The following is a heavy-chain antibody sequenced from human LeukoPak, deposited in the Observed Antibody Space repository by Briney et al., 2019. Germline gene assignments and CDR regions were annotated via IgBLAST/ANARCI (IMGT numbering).Heavy chain of an antibody. D-gene: IGHD1-20*01. CDR1: GFTFSSYA. Sequence: LPGGSLRLSCAASGFTFSSYAMSWVRQAPGKGLEWVSAISGSGGSTYYAGSVKGRFTISRDNSKNTLYLQMNSLRAEDTAVYYCAKPWITGTITNWFDPWGQGTLVTASS. CDR3: AKPWITGTITNWFDP. V-gene: IGHV3-23*01. CDR2: ISGSGGST. J-gene: IGHJ5*02.